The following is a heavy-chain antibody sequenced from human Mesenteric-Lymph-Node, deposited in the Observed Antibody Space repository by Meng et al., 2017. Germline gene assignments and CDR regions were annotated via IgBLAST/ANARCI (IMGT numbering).Heavy chain of an antibody. CDR1: GYTFSSYT. V-gene: IGHV3-21*01. Sequence: EVQLVECGGGLVKPGGSLSLSCAASGYTFSSYTMTWVRRAPGKGLEWVSSISSSNYIYSADSVKGRFTISRDNAKNSLYLQMNSLRAEDTAVYYCARDTPGLLFDYWGQGTLVTVSS. J-gene: IGHJ4*02. D-gene: IGHD5-18*01. CDR3: ARDTPGLLFDY. CDR2: ISSSNYI.